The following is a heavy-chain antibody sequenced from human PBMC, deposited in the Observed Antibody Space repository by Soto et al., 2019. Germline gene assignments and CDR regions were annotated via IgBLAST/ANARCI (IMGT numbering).Heavy chain of an antibody. CDR1: GFTFSSYG. Sequence: GGSLRLSCAASGFTFSSYGMHWVRQAPGKGLEWVAVTLYDGSKKYYADSMKGRFTISRDNSKNTLYLQMNSLRAEDTALYYCAKDRGALRWSEEHYYFDYWGQGTLVTSPQ. CDR2: TLYDGSKK. V-gene: IGHV3-30*18. D-gene: IGHD4-17*01. CDR3: AKDRGALRWSEEHYYFDY. J-gene: IGHJ4*02.